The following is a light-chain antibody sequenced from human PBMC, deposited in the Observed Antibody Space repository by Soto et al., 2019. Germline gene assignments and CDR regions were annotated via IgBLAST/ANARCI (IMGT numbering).Light chain of an antibody. Sequence: QSALTQPRSVSGSPGQSITISCTGTSSDVGGYNYVYWYQQHPGKAPKLMIYEVSNRPSGVSNRFSGSKSGNTASLTISGLQAEDEADYYCSSYTSSSTPVFGGGTKLTVL. V-gene: IGLV2-14*01. J-gene: IGLJ2*01. CDR1: SSDVGGYNY. CDR3: SSYTSSSTPV. CDR2: EVS.